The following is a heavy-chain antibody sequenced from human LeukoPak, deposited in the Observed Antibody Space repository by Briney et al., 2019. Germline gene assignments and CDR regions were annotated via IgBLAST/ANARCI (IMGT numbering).Heavy chain of an antibody. V-gene: IGHV3-11*04. CDR2: ISSSGSTM. D-gene: IGHD5-12*01. Sequence: PGGSLRLSCAASGFTFDDYGMSWIRQAPGKGLEWVSYISSSGSTMYYTDSVKGRFTISRDNAKDPLYLQMNSLRAEDTAVYYCAREMGGYPFDYWGQGTLVTVSS. CDR1: GFTFDDYG. J-gene: IGHJ4*02. CDR3: AREMGGYPFDY.